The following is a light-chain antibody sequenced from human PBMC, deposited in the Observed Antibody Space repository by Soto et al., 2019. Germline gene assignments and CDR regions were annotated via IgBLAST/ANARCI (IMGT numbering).Light chain of an antibody. Sequence: QSVLTQAPSASGIPGQRVTISCSGSTSNIGRYGVDWYQHLPGTAPKLLICGNNERPSGVPDRFSGSQSGTSASLAISGLQAEDEADYYCPAWDDGRIGPVFGGGTKLTVL. CDR2: GNN. CDR3: PAWDDGRIGPV. J-gene: IGLJ2*01. CDR1: TSNIGRYG. V-gene: IGLV1-44*01.